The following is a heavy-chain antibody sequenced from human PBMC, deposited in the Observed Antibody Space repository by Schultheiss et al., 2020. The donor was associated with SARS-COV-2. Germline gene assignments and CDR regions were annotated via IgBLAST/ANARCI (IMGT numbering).Heavy chain of an antibody. J-gene: IGHJ4*02. CDR1: GGSFSGYY. Sequence: TLSLTCAVYGGSFSGYYWSWIRQPPGKGLEWIGEINHSGSTNYNPSLKSRVTISVDTSKNQFSLDVGSVTAADTAVYYCARGRSSSNYWGQGTLVTVS. V-gene: IGHV4-34*01. CDR3: ARGRSSSNY. CDR2: INHSGST.